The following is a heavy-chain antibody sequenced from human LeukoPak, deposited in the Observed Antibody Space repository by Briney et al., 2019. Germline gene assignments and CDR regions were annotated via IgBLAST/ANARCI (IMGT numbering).Heavy chain of an antibody. J-gene: IGHJ5*02. CDR3: ARASKSNYGNWFDP. D-gene: IGHD4-11*01. CDR2: IYHSGST. CDR1: GGSLSSSNW. V-gene: IGHV4-4*02. Sequence: SETLSLTCAVSGGSLSSSNWWSWVRQPPGKGLEWIGEIYHSGSTNYNPSLKSRVTISVDKSKNQFSLKLSSVTAADTAVYYCARASKSNYGNWFDPWGQGTLVTVSS.